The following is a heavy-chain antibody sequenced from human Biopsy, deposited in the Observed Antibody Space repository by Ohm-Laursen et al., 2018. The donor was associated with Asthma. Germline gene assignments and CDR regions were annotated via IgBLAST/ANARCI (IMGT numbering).Heavy chain of an antibody. CDR1: GDYW. V-gene: IGHV4-30-4*08. J-gene: IGHJ4*02. CDR2: IYYIGST. D-gene: IGHD3-16*01. Sequence: GDYWMSWVRQPPGKGLEWIGYIYYIGSTYYNPSLKSRVAISLDTSKNQFSLKLSSVTAADTAVYFCARRGGVRRYFDHWGQGTLVTVSS. CDR3: ARRGGVRRYFDH.